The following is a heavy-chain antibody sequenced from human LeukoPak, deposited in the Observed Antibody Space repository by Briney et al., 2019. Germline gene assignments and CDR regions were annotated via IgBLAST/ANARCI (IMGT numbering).Heavy chain of an antibody. V-gene: IGHV1-46*01. CDR3: AREHNDFWRGYYMTFFDY. D-gene: IGHD3-3*01. CDR2: INPSGGST. CDR1: GYTFTSYY. Sequence: ASVKLSCKASGYTFTSYYMHWVRQPPAQGLELMGIINPSGGSTSYAQKFQGRVTMTRDTATSTDYMELSSLRSEDTAVYSCAREHNDFWRGYYMTFFDYWGQGTLVTVSS. J-gene: IGHJ4*02.